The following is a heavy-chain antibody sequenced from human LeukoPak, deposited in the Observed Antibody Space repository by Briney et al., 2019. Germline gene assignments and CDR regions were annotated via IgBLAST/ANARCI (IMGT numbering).Heavy chain of an antibody. CDR1: GGSISTYY. V-gene: IGHV4-59*01. Sequence: PSETLSLTCTVSGGSISTYYWSWIRQPPGKGLEWIGYVYYSGNTNYNPSLKSRLTISIDTSKNQFSLKLSSVTAADTAVYYCARGDYYDSSGFDYWGQGTLVTVSS. J-gene: IGHJ4*02. CDR2: VYYSGNT. CDR3: ARGDYYDSSGFDY. D-gene: IGHD3-22*01.